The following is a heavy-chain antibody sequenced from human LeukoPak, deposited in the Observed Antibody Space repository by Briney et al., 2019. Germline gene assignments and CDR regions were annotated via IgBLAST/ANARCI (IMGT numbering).Heavy chain of an antibody. Sequence: PGGSLRLSCAASEFTFSSYAMSWVRQAPGKGLEWVSAISGSGGSTYYADSVKGRFTISRDNSKNTLYLQMNSLRAEDTAVYYCAKLNYYDSSGYYTGRGHFDYWGQGTLVTVSS. CDR2: ISGSGGST. J-gene: IGHJ4*02. V-gene: IGHV3-23*01. D-gene: IGHD3-22*01. CDR3: AKLNYYDSSGYYTGRGHFDY. CDR1: EFTFSSYA.